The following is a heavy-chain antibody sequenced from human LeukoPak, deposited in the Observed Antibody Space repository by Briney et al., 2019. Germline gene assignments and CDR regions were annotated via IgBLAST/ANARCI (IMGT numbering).Heavy chain of an antibody. Sequence: GASVKVSCKASGYTFTSYDINWVRQATGQGLEWMGLMNPNSGNTVYAQRFQGRVTMTRSTSISTAYMELSNLRSDYTAVYFCARGFSATTTRDYWGQETLVTVS. CDR1: GYTFTSYD. CDR3: ARGFSATTTRDY. J-gene: IGHJ4*02. D-gene: IGHD4-17*01. V-gene: IGHV1-8*01. CDR2: MNPNSGNT.